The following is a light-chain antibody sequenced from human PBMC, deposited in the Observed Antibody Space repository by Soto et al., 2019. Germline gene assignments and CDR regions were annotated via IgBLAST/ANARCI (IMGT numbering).Light chain of an antibody. CDR1: QSVSSY. V-gene: IGKV3-11*01. J-gene: IGKJ1*01. CDR3: QQRSNWPRT. CDR2: DAS. Sequence: EIVLTQSPATLSLSPGERATLSCRAIQSVSSYFAWYQQQPGQAPRLLIYDASNRATGIPARFSGSGSGTDFTLTISSLEPEDFAVYCCQQRSNWPRTFGQGTKVEIK.